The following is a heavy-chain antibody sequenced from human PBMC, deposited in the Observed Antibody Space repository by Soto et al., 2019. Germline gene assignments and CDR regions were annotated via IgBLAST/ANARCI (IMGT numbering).Heavy chain of an antibody. CDR3: ARDSDYVVYYYYGMDV. V-gene: IGHV4-39*02. CDR2: IYYSGST. Sequence: QLQLQESGPGLVKPSETLSLTCTVSGGSISSSSYYWGWIRQPPGKGLEWIGSIYYSGSTYYNPSLKSRVTISVDTSKNQFSLKLSSVTAADTAVYYCARDSDYVVYYYYGMDVWGQGTTVTVSS. J-gene: IGHJ6*02. CDR1: GGSISSSSYY. D-gene: IGHD4-17*01.